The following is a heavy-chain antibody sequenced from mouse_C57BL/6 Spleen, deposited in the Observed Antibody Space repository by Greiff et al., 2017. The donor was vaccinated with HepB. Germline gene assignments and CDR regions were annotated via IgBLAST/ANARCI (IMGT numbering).Heavy chain of an antibody. J-gene: IGHJ1*03. CDR1: GYTFTDYN. V-gene: IGHV1-18*01. D-gene: IGHD1-1*01. Sequence: EVQLQESGPELVKPGASVKIPCKASGYTFTDYNMDWVKQSHGKSLEWIGDINPNNGGTIYNQKFKGKATLTVDKSSSTAYMELRSLTSEDTAVYYCARHYYGSSSWYFDVWGTGTTVTVSS. CDR3: ARHYYGSSSWYFDV. CDR2: INPNNGGT.